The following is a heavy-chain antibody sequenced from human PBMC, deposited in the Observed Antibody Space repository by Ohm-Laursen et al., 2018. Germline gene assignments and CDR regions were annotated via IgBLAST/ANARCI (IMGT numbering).Heavy chain of an antibody. CDR3: ARGGVGDPFDY. Sequence: SETLSLTCFVSGGSISTYYWSWIRQPPGNVLEWIGYMSYSGSTNYNPSLKSRVTISVDTSKNQFSLKLSSVTAADTAVYYCARGGVGDPFDYWGQGTLVTVSS. D-gene: IGHD1-26*01. CDR1: GGSISTYY. CDR2: MSYSGST. J-gene: IGHJ4*02. V-gene: IGHV4-59*01.